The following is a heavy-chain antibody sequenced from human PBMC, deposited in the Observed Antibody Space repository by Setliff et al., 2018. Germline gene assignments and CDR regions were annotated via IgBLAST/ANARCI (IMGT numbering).Heavy chain of an antibody. CDR3: ARHKSNGSGSYPSLYMDV. J-gene: IGHJ6*03. V-gene: IGHV4-59*08. CDR2: IYYSGST. D-gene: IGHD3-10*01. CDR1: GGSTSSYY. Sequence: SETLSLTCTVSGGSTSSYYWSWIRQPPGKGLEWIGYIYYSGSTNYNPSLKSRVTISVDPSKNQFSVKLSAVTAADTAVYYCARHKSNGSGSYPSLYMDVWGKGIMVTVSS.